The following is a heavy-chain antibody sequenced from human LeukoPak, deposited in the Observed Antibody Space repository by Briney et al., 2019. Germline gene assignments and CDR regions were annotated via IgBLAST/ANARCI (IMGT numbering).Heavy chain of an antibody. CDR1: GGTFSSYA. CDR2: IIPIFGTA. V-gene: IGHV1-69*13. CDR3: ARAAPPGPREYFQH. Sequence: SVKVSCKASGGTFSSYAISWVRQAPGQGLEWMGGIIPIFGTANYAQKFQGRVTITADGSTSTAYMELSSLRSEDTAVYYCARAAPPGPREYFQHWGQGTLVTVSS. J-gene: IGHJ1*01.